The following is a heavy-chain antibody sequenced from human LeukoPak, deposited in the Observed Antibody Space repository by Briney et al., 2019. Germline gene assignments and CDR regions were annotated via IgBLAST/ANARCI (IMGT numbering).Heavy chain of an antibody. J-gene: IGHJ5*02. Sequence: ASVKVSCKASGYTFNNYGISWVRQAPGQGLEWMGWINPNSGDTNYAQKFRGRVTMTRDTSISTVYMELRRLRYDDTAAYYCARGPLEYCSGGTCYSGRNWFDPWGQGTLVTVSS. V-gene: IGHV1-2*02. CDR1: GYTFNNYG. CDR2: INPNSGDT. CDR3: ARGPLEYCSGGTCYSGRNWFDP. D-gene: IGHD2-15*01.